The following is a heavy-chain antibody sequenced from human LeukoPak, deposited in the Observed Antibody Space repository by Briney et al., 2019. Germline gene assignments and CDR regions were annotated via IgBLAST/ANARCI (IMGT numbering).Heavy chain of an antibody. V-gene: IGHV3-74*01. CDR2: IKSDGSDT. CDR3: AKDYPYYYDSSGYYYY. CDR1: GFTFSTYW. D-gene: IGHD3-22*01. J-gene: IGHJ4*02. Sequence: GGSLRLSCAASGFTFSTYWMHWVRQAPGEGLVWVSRIKSDGSDTSYADSVKGRFTISRDNAKNTLYLQMNSLRAEDTAVYYCAKDYPYYYDSSGYYYYWGQGTLVTVSS.